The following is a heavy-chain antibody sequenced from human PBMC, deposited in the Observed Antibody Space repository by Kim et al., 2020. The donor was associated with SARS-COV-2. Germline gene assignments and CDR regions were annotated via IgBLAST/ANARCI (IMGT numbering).Heavy chain of an antibody. CDR2: ST. V-gene: IGHV4-39*07. Sequence: STYDNPSLKSRVTIAVDTSKNQFSLKLSSVTAADTAVYYCAREFGGRMGWGQGTLVTVSS. J-gene: IGHJ4*02. D-gene: IGHD3-16*01. CDR3: AREFGGRMG.